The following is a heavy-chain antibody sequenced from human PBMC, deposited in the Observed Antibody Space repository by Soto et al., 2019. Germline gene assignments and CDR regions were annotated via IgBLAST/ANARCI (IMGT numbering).Heavy chain of an antibody. CDR3: AREGGRMEDWFDP. Sequence: SETLSLTCTVSGGSISSYYWSWIRQPPGKGLEWIGYIYYSGSTNYNPSLKSRVTISVDTSKNQFSLKLSSVTAADTAVYYCAREGGRMEDWFDPWGQGTLVTVSS. V-gene: IGHV4-59*01. D-gene: IGHD3-16*01. CDR2: IYYSGST. CDR1: GGSISSYY. J-gene: IGHJ5*02.